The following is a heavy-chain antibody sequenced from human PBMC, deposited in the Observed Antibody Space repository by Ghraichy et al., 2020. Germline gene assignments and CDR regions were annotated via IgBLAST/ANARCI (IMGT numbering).Heavy chain of an antibody. V-gene: IGHV1-18*04. CDR2: ISAYNGNT. Sequence: ASVKVSCKASGYTFTSYGISWVRQAPGQGLEWMGWISAYNGNTNYAQKLQGRVTMTTDTSTSTAYMELRSLRSDDTAVYYCARDRAVTKNYYYYYGMDVWGQGTTVTVSS. CDR1: GYTFTSYG. D-gene: IGHD4-17*01. J-gene: IGHJ6*02. CDR3: ARDRAVTKNYYYYYGMDV.